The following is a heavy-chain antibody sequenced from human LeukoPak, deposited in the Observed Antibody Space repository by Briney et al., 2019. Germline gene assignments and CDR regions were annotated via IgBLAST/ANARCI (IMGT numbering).Heavy chain of an antibody. CDR1: GGSFSGYY. CDR2: INHSGST. CDR3: ARLNGGWYVY. Sequence: PSETLSLTCAVYGGSFSGYYWSWIRQPPGKGLEWIGEINHSGSTNYNPSLKSRVTISVGTSKNQFSLKLSSVTAADTAVYYCARLNGGWYVYWGQGTLVTVSS. V-gene: IGHV4-34*01. J-gene: IGHJ4*02. D-gene: IGHD6-19*01.